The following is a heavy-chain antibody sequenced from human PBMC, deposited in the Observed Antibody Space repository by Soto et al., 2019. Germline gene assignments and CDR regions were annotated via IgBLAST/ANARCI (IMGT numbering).Heavy chain of an antibody. CDR3: ARARGIAVAGTRRYNYFDY. V-gene: IGHV4-31*03. D-gene: IGHD6-19*01. CDR1: GGSISSGGYY. J-gene: IGHJ4*02. Sequence: QVQLQESGPGLVKPSQTLSLTCTVSGGSISSGGYYWSWIRQHPGKGLEWIGYIYYSGSTYYNPSLKSRVTISVDTSKNQFSLKLSSVTAADTAVYYCARARGIAVAGTRRYNYFDYWGQGTLVTVSS. CDR2: IYYSGST.